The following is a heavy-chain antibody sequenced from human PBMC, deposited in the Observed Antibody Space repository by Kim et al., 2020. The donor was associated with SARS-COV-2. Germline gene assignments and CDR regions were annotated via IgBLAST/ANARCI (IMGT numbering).Heavy chain of an antibody. Sequence: SETLSLTCAVSGGSISSSNWWSWVRQPPGKGLEWIGEVYHSGSTNYNPSLKSRVTISVDKSKNQFSLKLSSVTAADTAVYYCASRLLRNYKVDYWGQGTLVTVSS. CDR2: VYHSGST. D-gene: IGHD1-7*01. CDR3: ASRLLRNYKVDY. CDR1: GGSISSSNW. J-gene: IGHJ4*02. V-gene: IGHV4-4*02.